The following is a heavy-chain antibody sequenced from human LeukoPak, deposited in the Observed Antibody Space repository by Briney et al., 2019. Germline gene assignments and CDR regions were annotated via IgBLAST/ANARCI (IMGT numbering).Heavy chain of an antibody. D-gene: IGHD5-18*01. CDR3: ARGLLYSYGYGWNY. Sequence: SETLSLTCAVYGGSFSGYYWSWIRQPPGKGLEWLGEINHSGSTNYNPSLKSRVTISVDTSKNQFSLKLSSVTAADTAVYYCARGLLYSYGYGWNYWGQGTLVTVSS. J-gene: IGHJ4*02. V-gene: IGHV4-34*01. CDR1: GGSFSGYY. CDR2: INHSGST.